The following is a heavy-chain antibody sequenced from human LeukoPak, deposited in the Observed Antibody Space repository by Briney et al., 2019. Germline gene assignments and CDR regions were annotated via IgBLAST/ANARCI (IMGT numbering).Heavy chain of an antibody. CDR1: GFTFSNYN. CDR2: ISSSSSYI. D-gene: IGHD3-9*01. CDR3: ARDSGGYFDRNHFGY. Sequence: MPGGSLRLSCAVSGFTFSNYNMNWVRQAPGKGLEWVSFISSSSSYIYYEDSVKGRFTISRDNAKNSLYLQMNSLRAEDTAVYYCARDSGGYFDRNHFGYWGQGTLVTVSS. V-gene: IGHV3-21*01. J-gene: IGHJ4*02.